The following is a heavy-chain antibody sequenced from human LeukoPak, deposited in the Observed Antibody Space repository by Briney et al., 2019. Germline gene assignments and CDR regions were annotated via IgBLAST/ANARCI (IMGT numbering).Heavy chain of an antibody. CDR2: IKQDGSEK. CDR1: GFTFSSYG. CDR3: ARDRALGYCSSTSCSAGDY. J-gene: IGHJ4*02. V-gene: IGHV3-7*01. Sequence: GGSLRLSCAASGFTFSSYGMHWVRQAPGKGLEWVANIKQDGSEKYYVDSVKGRFTISRDNAKNSLYLQMNSLRAEDTAVYYCARDRALGYCSSTSCSAGDYWGQGTLVTVSS. D-gene: IGHD2-2*01.